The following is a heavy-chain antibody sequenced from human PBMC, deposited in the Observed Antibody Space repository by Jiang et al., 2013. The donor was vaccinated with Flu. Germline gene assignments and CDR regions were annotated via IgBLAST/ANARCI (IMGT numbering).Heavy chain of an antibody. CDR3: ARSVGPGYSSSWYPI. D-gene: IGHD6-13*01. V-gene: IGHV4-34*01. CDR1: GGSFSGYY. Sequence: TLSLTCAVYGGSFSGYYWSWIRQPPGRGWSGLGKSIIVESTNYNPSLKSRVTISVDTSKNQFSLKLSSVTAADTAVYYCARSVGPGYSSSWYPIWGQGTLVTVSS. J-gene: IGHJ4*02. CDR2: SIIVEST.